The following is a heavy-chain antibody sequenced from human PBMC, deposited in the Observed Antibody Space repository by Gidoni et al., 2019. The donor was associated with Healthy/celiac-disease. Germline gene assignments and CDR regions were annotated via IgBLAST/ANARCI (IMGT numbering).Heavy chain of an antibody. CDR3: AKDPTSYYYDSSGYPLYYYYGMDV. Sequence: QVHRVQPGDAWFTLGSSLVFTGPPPGSPSVSYGMHWFRQRTGKGLEWVAVISYDGSNKYYADSVKGRFTISRDNSKNTLSLQMNSLRAEDTAVYFCAKDPTSYYYDSSGYPLYYYYGMDVWGQGTTVTVSS. V-gene: IGHV3-30*18. CDR2: ISYDGSNK. CDR1: GSPSVSYG. J-gene: IGHJ6*02. D-gene: IGHD3-22*01.